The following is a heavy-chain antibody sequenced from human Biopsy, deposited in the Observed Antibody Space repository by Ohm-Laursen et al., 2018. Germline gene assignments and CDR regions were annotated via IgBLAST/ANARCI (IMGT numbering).Heavy chain of an antibody. CDR2: VGNAGDT. Sequence: SLRLSCSASGFTFNRYDMHWVRQVSGKGLEWVSAVGNAGDTYYSAPVKGRFTISRENAKNSLYLQMNSLRAGDTAVYYCARARDYYDSSGYYYGYYYYNMDVWGQGTTVTVSS. D-gene: IGHD3-22*01. CDR3: ARARDYYDSSGYYYGYYYYNMDV. CDR1: GFTFNRYD. J-gene: IGHJ6*02. V-gene: IGHV3-13*01.